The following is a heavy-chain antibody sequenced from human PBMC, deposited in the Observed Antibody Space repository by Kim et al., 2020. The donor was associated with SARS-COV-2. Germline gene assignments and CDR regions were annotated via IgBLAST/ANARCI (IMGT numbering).Heavy chain of an antibody. Sequence: GGSLRLSCAASGFTFSSYWMHWVRQAPGKGLVWVSRINSDGSSTSYADSVKGRFTISRDNAKNTLYLQMNSLRAEDTAVYYCARDTQSSGSWYASDGPDYWGQGTLVTVSS. V-gene: IGHV3-74*01. CDR3: ARDTQSSGSWYASDGPDY. CDR1: GFTFSSYW. D-gene: IGHD6-13*01. J-gene: IGHJ4*02. CDR2: INSDGSST.